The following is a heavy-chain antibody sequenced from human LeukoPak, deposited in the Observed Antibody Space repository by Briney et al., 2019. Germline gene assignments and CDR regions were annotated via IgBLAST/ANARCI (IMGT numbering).Heavy chain of an antibody. D-gene: IGHD1-7*01. CDR3: ARAAGTTFDWYFDL. Sequence: ASVKVSCKASGYTFISYGISWVRQAPGQGLEWMGWISAYNGKTNYAQKLQGRVTMTTDTSTSTAYMELRSLRSDDTAVYYCARAAGTTFDWYFDLWGRGTLVTVSS. J-gene: IGHJ2*01. V-gene: IGHV1-18*01. CDR2: ISAYNGKT. CDR1: GYTFISYG.